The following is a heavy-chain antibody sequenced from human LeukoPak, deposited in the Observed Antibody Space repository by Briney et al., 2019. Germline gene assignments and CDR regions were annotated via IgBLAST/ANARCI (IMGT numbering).Heavy chain of an antibody. J-gene: IGHJ4*02. Sequence: SQTPSLTCTVSGGSIRSGSYYWSWIRQAAGKGLEWIGRVYTSGSTNYNPSLESRVTISVDTSKNQFSLKLSSVTAADTAVYYCARRGMGRITMVRGVLWHYWGQGTLVTVSS. V-gene: IGHV4-61*02. D-gene: IGHD3-10*01. CDR1: GGSIRSGSYY. CDR3: ARRGMGRITMVRGVLWHY. CDR2: VYTSGST.